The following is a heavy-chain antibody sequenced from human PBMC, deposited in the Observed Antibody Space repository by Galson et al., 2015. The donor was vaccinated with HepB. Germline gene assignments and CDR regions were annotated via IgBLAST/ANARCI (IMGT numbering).Heavy chain of an antibody. Sequence: CAIYGDSVSNNNVGWHWIRQSPSRGLERRGRTYYRSKFYNDYAGSVKSRITINPDTSKNQIPLQLNSVTPEDTAVYYCARVRQLGQGFHHWGQGTLVTVSS. D-gene: IGHD3-10*01. CDR1: GDSVSNNNVG. CDR2: TYYRSKFYN. V-gene: IGHV6-1*01. CDR3: ARVRQLGQGFHH. J-gene: IGHJ4*02.